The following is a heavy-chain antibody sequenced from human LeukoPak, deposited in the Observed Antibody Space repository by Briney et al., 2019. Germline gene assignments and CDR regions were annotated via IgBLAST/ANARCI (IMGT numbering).Heavy chain of an antibody. J-gene: IGHJ5*02. CDR3: ARDPFYCSSTSCQRYNWFDP. CDR1: GGSFSGYY. D-gene: IGHD2-2*01. Sequence: PSETLSLTCAVDGGSFSGYYWSWIRQPPGKGLEWIGEINHSGSTNYNPSLKSRVTISVDTSKNQFSLKLSSVTAADTAVYYCARDPFYCSSTSCQRYNWFDPWGQGTLVTVSS. V-gene: IGHV4-34*01. CDR2: INHSGST.